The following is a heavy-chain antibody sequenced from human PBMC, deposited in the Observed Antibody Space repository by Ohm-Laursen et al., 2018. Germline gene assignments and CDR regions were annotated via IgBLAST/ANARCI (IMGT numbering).Heavy chain of an antibody. D-gene: IGHD5-12*01. CDR1: GFTFSDYY. J-gene: IGHJ6*02. Sequence: GSLRLSCAATGFTFSDYYMSWVRQAPGKGLEWVANIKQDGSEKYYVDSVKGRFTISRDNAKNSLYLQMTSLTAEDTAVYYCAREGGYDSPGNYYGMDVWGQGTTVTVSS. CDR3: AREGGYDSPGNYYGMDV. CDR2: IKQDGSEK. V-gene: IGHV3-7*01.